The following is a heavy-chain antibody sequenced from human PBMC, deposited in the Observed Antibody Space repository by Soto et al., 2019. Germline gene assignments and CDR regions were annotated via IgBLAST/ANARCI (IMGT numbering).Heavy chain of an antibody. Sequence: SETLSLTCTVSDDSISRSSYYWSWIRQPPGKGLEWIGYIYYSGSTNYNPSLKSRVTISVDTSKNQFSLKLSSVTAADTAVYYCAGALGYCSSTSCSRAPFNYYGMDVWGQGTTVTVSS. CDR1: DDSISRSSYY. CDR3: AGALGYCSSTSCSRAPFNYYGMDV. V-gene: IGHV4-61*05. D-gene: IGHD2-2*01. CDR2: IYYSGST. J-gene: IGHJ6*02.